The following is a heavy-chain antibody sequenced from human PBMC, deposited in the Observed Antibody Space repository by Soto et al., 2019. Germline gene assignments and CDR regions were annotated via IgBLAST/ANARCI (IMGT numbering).Heavy chain of an antibody. J-gene: IGHJ5*01. CDR2: IYPCDPDA. CDR1: GYGFTNYC. D-gene: IGHD6-13*01. Sequence: GESLKISCDASGYGFTNYCIAWVRQVPGKGLEWMGIIYPCDPDAVYSPSFQCQVTISADMAINTAYLRWSGLTASNTAIYYCPRQGRIAKRRSWLDSCGQGNPVTASS. V-gene: IGHV5-51*01. CDR3: PRQGRIAKRRSWLDS.